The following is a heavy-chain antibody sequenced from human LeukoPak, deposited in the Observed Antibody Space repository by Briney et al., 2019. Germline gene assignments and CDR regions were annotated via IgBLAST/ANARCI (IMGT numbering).Heavy chain of an antibody. CDR1: GFPFSSYG. V-gene: IGHV3-30*18. J-gene: IGHJ4*02. D-gene: IGHD3-3*01. Sequence: RSLDLSCAASGFPFSSYGMHWVRRAPGKGLEWVPVISYDGSNKYYADSVKGRFTISRDNSKNTLYLQMNSLRAEDTAVYYCAKHDFSGGDYWGQGTLVTVSS. CDR2: ISYDGSNK. CDR3: AKHDFSGGDY.